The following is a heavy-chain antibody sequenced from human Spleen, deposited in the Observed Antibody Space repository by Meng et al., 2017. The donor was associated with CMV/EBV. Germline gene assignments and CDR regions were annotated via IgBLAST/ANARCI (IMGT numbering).Heavy chain of an antibody. CDR3: ARVGYCSSTSCYHPFDY. J-gene: IGHJ4*02. Sequence: SQTLSLTCAISGDSVSSNSAAWNWIRQSPSRGLEWLGRTYYRSKWYNDYAVSVKSRITINPDTSKNQFSLQLNSVTPEDTAVYYCARVGYCSSTSCYHPFDYWDQGTLVTVSS. D-gene: IGHD2-2*01. V-gene: IGHV6-1*01. CDR2: TYYRSKWYN. CDR1: GDSVSSNSAA.